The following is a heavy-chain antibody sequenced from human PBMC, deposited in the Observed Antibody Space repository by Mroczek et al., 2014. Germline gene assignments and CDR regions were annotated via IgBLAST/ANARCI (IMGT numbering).Heavy chain of an antibody. CDR2: ISGSGGST. CDR3: AKDMWSGXYSDTGTADY. V-gene: IGHV3-23*04. J-gene: IGHJ4*02. D-gene: IGHD1-26*01. CDR1: GFTFSSYA. Sequence: VQLVQSGGGLIQPGGSLRLSCAASGFTFSSYAMSWVRQAPGKGLEWVSAISGSGGSTYYADSVKGRFTISRDNSKNTLYLQMNSLRAEDTAVYYCAKDMWSGXYSDTGTADYWGQGTLVHRLL.